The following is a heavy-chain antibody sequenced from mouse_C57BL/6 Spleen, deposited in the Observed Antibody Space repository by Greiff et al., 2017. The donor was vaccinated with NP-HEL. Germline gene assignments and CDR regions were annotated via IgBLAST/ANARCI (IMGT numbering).Heavy chain of an antibody. V-gene: IGHV1-52*01. D-gene: IGHD1-1*01. CDR1: GYTFTSYW. CDR3: ARGGYGSSLDY. Sequence: QVQLKQPGAELVRPGSSVKLSCKASGYTFTSYWMHWVKQRPIQGLEWIGNIDPSDSETHYNQKFKDKATLTVDKSSSTAYMQLSSLTSEDSAVYYCARGGYGSSLDYWGQGTTLTVSS. J-gene: IGHJ2*01. CDR2: IDPSDSET.